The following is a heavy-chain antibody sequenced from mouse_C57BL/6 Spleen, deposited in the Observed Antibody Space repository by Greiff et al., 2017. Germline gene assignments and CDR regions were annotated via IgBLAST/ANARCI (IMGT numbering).Heavy chain of an antibody. CDR1: GYTFTSYT. J-gene: IGHJ2*01. CDR3: ARYASGYHFDD. D-gene: IGHD3-2*02. V-gene: IGHV1-4*01. CDR2: INPSSGYT. Sequence: VQLQQSGAELARPGASVKMSCKASGYTFTSYTMHWVKQRPGQGLEWIGYINPSSGYTKYNQKFKDKATLTADKSSSTAYMQLSSLTSEYSAVYYCARYASGYHFDDWGKGTTLTVSS.